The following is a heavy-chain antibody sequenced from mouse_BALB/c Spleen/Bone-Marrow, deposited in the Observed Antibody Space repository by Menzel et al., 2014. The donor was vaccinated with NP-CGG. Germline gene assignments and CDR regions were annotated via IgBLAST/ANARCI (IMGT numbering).Heavy chain of an antibody. CDR3: ARQITTVDYAMDY. V-gene: IGHV1-7*01. D-gene: IGHD1-1*01. CDR1: GYTFTSYW. CDR2: INPSTGYT. Sequence: LVESGAELAKPGASVKMSCKASGYTFTSYWMHWVKQRPGQGLEWIGYINPSTGYTEYNQKFKDKATFTADKSSSTAYMQLSSLTSEDSAVYYCARQITTVDYAMDYWGQGTSVTVSS. J-gene: IGHJ4*01.